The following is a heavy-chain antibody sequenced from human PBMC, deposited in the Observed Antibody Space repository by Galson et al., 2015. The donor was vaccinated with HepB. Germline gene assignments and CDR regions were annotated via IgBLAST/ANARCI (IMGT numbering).Heavy chain of an antibody. CDR2: INHSGST. J-gene: IGHJ6*03. CDR1: GGSFSGYY. CDR3: ARAFSAVTSGGRYYYYYMDV. Sequence: SEPLSLTCAVYGGSFSGYYWSWIRQPPGKGLEWIGEINHSGSTNYNPSLKSRVTISVDTSKNQFSLKLSSVTAADTAVYYCARAFSAVTSGGRYYYYYMDVWGKGTTVTVSS. V-gene: IGHV4-34*01. D-gene: IGHD4-11*01.